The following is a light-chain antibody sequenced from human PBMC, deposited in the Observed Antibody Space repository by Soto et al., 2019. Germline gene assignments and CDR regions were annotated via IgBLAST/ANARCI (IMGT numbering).Light chain of an antibody. Sequence: QSALTQHASVSGSPGQSITISCTGTSSDVGAYNYVSWYQQYPAKAPKLMIYEVKNRPSGVSNRFSGSRSGSTASLTISGLQAEDEADYYCSSYTTNSTGGYVFGIGTKVTVL. CDR3: SSYTTNSTGGYV. CDR2: EVK. CDR1: SSDVGAYNY. J-gene: IGLJ1*01. V-gene: IGLV2-14*01.